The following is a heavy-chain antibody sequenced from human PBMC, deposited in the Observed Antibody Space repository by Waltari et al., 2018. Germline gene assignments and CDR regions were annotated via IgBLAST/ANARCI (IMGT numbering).Heavy chain of an antibody. D-gene: IGHD6-6*01. CDR1: GFTFSSYG. CDR3: AKDPSRTRYSSFFDY. J-gene: IGHJ4*02. V-gene: IGHV3-30*18. Sequence: QVQLVESGGGVVQPGRSLSLSCAASGFTFSSYGMHWVRQATGKGLEWVAVISYDGSNKYYADSVKGRFTISRDNSKNTLYLQMNSLRAEDTAVYYCAKDPSRTRYSSFFDYWGQGTLVTVSS. CDR2: ISYDGSNK.